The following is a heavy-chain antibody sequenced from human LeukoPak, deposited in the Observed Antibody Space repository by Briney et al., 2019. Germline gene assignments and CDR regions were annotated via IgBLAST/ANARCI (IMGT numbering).Heavy chain of an antibody. CDR3: ARGQYGSGSDDWFDP. D-gene: IGHD3-10*01. V-gene: IGHV3-48*04. CDR1: GFTFSSYN. CDR2: ISSSSSTI. J-gene: IGHJ5*02. Sequence: PGGSLRLSCAASGFTFSSYNMNWVRQAPGKGLEWVSYISSSSSTIYYADSVKGRFTISRDNAKNSLYLQMNSLRAEDTAVYYCARGQYGSGSDDWFDPWGQGTLVTVSS.